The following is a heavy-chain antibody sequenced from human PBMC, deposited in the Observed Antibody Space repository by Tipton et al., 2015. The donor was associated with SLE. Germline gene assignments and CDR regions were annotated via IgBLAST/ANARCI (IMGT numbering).Heavy chain of an antibody. CDR3: GRDRMLVNF. J-gene: IGHJ1*01. CDR1: GDSISSSSYY. CDR2: AYYSGNI. Sequence: TLSLTCTVSGDSISSSSYYWGWIRQPPGRGLEWIGSAYYSGNIYYNPSLKSRVTISLDTSENQFSLKLRSVTAADTAVYFCGRDRMLVNFWGQGTLVSVSS. V-gene: IGHV4-39*07. D-gene: IGHD4-23*01.